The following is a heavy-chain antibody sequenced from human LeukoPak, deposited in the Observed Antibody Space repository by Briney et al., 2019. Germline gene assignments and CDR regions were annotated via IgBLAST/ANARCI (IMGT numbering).Heavy chain of an antibody. D-gene: IGHD6-13*01. CDR1: GYTLTELP. Sequence: ASVKVSCKVSGYTLTELPMHWVRQAPGKGLEWMGGFDPEDGETIYAQKFQGRVTMTEDTSTDTAYMELSSLRSEDTAVYYCARRIAAAGTGASDIWGQGTMVTVSS. CDR3: ARRIAAAGTGASDI. J-gene: IGHJ3*02. V-gene: IGHV1-24*01. CDR2: FDPEDGET.